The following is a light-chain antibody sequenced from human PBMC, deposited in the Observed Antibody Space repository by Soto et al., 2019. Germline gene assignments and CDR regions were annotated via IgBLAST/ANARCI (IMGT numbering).Light chain of an antibody. J-gene: IGLJ2*01. V-gene: IGLV2-14*01. Sequence: QSALTQPASVSGSPGQSITISCTGTSSDIGGYNYVPWYQKHPGKAPKLMIYEVSNRPSGVSSRFSGSKSGNTASLTISGLQAEDEADYYCSSYTSITTLHVFGGGTKLTVL. CDR2: EVS. CDR1: SSDIGGYNY. CDR3: SSYTSITTLHV.